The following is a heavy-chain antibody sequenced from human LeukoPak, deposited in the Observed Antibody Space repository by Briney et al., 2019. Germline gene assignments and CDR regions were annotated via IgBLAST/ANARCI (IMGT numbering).Heavy chain of an antibody. J-gene: IGHJ4*02. Sequence: PSETLSLTCAVYGGSFSGYYWSWIRQPPGKGLEWIGEINHSGSTNYNPSLKSRPTISVDTSKNQFSLKLSSVTAADTAVYYCARGLWYCSGGSCYQYFDYWGQGTLVTVSS. D-gene: IGHD2-15*01. CDR1: GGSFSGYY. CDR2: INHSGST. CDR3: ARGLWYCSGGSCYQYFDY. V-gene: IGHV4-34*01.